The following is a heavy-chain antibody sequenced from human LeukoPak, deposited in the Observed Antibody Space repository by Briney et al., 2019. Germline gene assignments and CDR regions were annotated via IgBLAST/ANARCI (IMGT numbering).Heavy chain of an antibody. V-gene: IGHV3-23*01. Sequence: GGSLRLSCAGSGFTFSSYPMTWVRQAPGKGLDWVSTIDTSGNTDYADSVKGRFTISRDNTRNTLYLQMNSLRAEDTAVYFCAKYSRPSSRVFDYWGQGTLATVSP. CDR3: AKYSRPSSRVFDY. CDR1: GFTFSSYP. D-gene: IGHD6-13*01. CDR2: IDTSGNT. J-gene: IGHJ4*02.